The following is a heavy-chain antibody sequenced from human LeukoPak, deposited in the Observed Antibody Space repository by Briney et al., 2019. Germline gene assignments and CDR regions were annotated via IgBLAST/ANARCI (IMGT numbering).Heavy chain of an antibody. Sequence: PSETLSLTCGVSGYSICSGYYWGWIRQPPGKGLEWIGSFYHSGSTYYNPSLKSRVTMSKDTSRNQFSLKLSSVTAADTAMYYCARSFGQSRFDYWGQGILVTVSS. J-gene: IGHJ4*02. V-gene: IGHV4-38-2*01. D-gene: IGHD3-3*01. CDR2: FYHSGST. CDR3: ARSFGQSRFDY. CDR1: GYSICSGYY.